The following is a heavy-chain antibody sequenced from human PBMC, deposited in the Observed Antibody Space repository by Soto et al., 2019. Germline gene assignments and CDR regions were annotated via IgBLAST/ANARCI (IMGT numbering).Heavy chain of an antibody. CDR1: GGTFSTYA. CDR3: ARPKGSSSSGCYYFDY. Sequence: SVKVSCKTSGGTFSTYAIYWVRQAPGQGLEWMGAIIPLFGTADYAQKFQGRVTITADESTSTAYMELSSLRSEDTAVYYCARPKGSSSSGCYYFDYWGQGTMVTVSS. V-gene: IGHV1-69*13. J-gene: IGHJ4*02. CDR2: IIPLFGTA. D-gene: IGHD6-19*01.